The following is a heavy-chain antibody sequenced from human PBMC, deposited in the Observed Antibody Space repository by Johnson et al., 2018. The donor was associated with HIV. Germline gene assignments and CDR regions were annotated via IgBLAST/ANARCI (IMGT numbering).Heavy chain of an antibody. J-gene: IGHJ3*02. CDR2: ISYDGSNK. V-gene: IGHV3-30*18. CDR1: GFTFSSYG. CDR3: AKERRAPRAFDI. Sequence: QVQLVESGGGLVKPGGSLRVSCAASGFTFSSYGMHWVRQVPGKGLEWVAVISYDGSNKYYADSVKGRFTISRDKSKNTLYLQMNSLRPEDTAVYYCAKERRAPRAFDIWGQGTMVTVSS.